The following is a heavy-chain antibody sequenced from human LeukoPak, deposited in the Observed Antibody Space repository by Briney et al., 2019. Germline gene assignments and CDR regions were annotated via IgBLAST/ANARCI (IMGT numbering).Heavy chain of an antibody. CDR1: GFTFSGSA. CDR2: IRSKANSYAT. CDR3: VFEYYYYYGMDV. Sequence: GGSLRLSCAASGFTFSGSAMHWVRQASGKGLEWVGRIRSKANSYATAYAASVKGRFTISRDDSKNTAYLQMNSLKTEDTAVYYCVFEYYYYYGMDVWGQGTTVTVSS. J-gene: IGHJ6*02. V-gene: IGHV3-73*01.